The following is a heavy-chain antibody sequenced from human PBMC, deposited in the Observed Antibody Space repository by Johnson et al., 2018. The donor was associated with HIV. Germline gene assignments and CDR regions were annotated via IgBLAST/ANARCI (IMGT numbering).Heavy chain of an antibody. CDR3: AKERQLVRAFDI. V-gene: IGHV3-66*02. CDR1: GFTVSSNY. Sequence: VQLVESGGGLVQRGGSLRLSCAASGFTVSSNYMTWVRQAPGKGLEWVSVIYSGGSTYYADSVKGRFTISRDHSENTLYLQMNSLRPEDTAVYYCAKERQLVRAFDIWGQGTMVTVSS. CDR2: IYSGGST. J-gene: IGHJ3*02. D-gene: IGHD6-6*01.